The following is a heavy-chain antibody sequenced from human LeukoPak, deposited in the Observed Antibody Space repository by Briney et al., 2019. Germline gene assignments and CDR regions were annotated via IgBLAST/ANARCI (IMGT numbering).Heavy chain of an antibody. D-gene: IGHD4-17*01. CDR2: INPKNDAT. CDR1: GYTFDDYY. CDR3: ARDPYDCGEYEVGGFDI. V-gene: IGHV1-2*02. Sequence: ASVKVSCKASGYTFDDYYIHWVRQAPGQGLQSMGWINPKNDATPYAQSFHDRVTLTRDTSINAVYMQLSGLRSDDTAVYYCARDPYDCGEYEVGGFDIWGQGRMVTVSS. J-gene: IGHJ3*02.